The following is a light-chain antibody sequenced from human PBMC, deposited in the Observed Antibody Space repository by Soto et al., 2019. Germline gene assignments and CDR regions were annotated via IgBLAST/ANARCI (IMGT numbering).Light chain of an antibody. J-gene: IGLJ1*01. Sequence: QSALTQPASVSGSPGQSITISCTGTSSDVGSYNLVSWYQQHPGKAPKLMIYEVSKRSSGVSNRFSGSKSGNTASLTISGLQAEDEADYYCCSYAGSSFYVFGTGTKVTVL. CDR1: SSDVGSYNL. CDR3: CSYAGSSFYV. V-gene: IGLV2-23*02. CDR2: EVS.